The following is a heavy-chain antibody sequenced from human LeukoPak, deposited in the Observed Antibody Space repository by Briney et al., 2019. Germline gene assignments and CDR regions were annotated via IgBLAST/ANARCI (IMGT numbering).Heavy chain of an antibody. Sequence: GGSLRLSCAASGFTFSSYSMNWVRQAPGKGLECVANINLDGTEEHYVDSSLKGRFTISRDNAKNSLYLQMTSLRVEDTAVYYCASGRHDFLHWGQGTLVTVSS. CDR2: INLDGTEE. CDR3: ASGRHDFLH. D-gene: IGHD3/OR15-3a*01. V-gene: IGHV3-7*01. J-gene: IGHJ4*02. CDR1: GFTFSSYS.